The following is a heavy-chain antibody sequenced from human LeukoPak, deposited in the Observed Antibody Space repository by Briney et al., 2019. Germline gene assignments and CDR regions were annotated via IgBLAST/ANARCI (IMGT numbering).Heavy chain of an antibody. J-gene: IGHJ4*02. V-gene: IGHV4-4*02. CDR2: VSRSGST. CDR1: GGSISTNNW. CDR3: ARAGIAWNPADY. Sequence: SETLSLTCTVSGGSISTNNWWTWVRQPPGMAQEWIGEVSRSGSTNYNPSLKSRVTLSLDEAKNHVSLQLTSLTAADTAVCYCARAGIAWNPADYWGQGTLVTVSS. D-gene: IGHD1-1*01.